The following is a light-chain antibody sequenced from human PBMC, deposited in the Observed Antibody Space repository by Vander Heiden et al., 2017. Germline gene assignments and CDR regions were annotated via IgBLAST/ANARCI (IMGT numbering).Light chain of an antibody. CDR1: QSITSW. CDR3: QQYNSYSPFT. Sequence: DIQMTQSTSTLSASVGDRVTITCRASQSITSWLAWYQQKPGKAPKLLIYDASSLETVLPSMFNCSVSTPVFSLSLSSLHPDDFAPSSCQQYNSYSPFTFGQGTRLEIK. CDR2: DAS. J-gene: IGKJ5*01. V-gene: IGKV1-5*01.